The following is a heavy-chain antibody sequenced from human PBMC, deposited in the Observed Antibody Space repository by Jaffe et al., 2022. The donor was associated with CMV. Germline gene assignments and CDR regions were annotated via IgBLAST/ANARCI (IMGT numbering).Heavy chain of an antibody. Sequence: EVQLVESGGGLVKPGGSLRLSCAASGFTFSSYSMNWVRQAPGKGLEWVSSISSSSSYIYYADSVKGRFTISRDNAKNSLYLQMNSLRAEDTAVYYCARDGNDFWSGYLMNENWFDPWGQGTLVTVSS. CDR1: GFTFSSYS. V-gene: IGHV3-21*01. J-gene: IGHJ5*02. CDR3: ARDGNDFWSGYLMNENWFDP. CDR2: ISSSSSYI. D-gene: IGHD3-3*01.